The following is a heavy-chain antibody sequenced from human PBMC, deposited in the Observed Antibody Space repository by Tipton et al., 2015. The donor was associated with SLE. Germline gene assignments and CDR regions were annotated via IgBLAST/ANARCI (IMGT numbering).Heavy chain of an antibody. V-gene: IGHV4-39*07. CDR2: IYYSGST. CDR3: ARTKGFTMVQGVRPGDAFDI. CDR1: GGSISSSSYY. D-gene: IGHD3-10*01. Sequence: TLSLTCTVSGGSISSSSYYWGWIRQPPGKGLEWIGSIYYSGSTYYNPSLKSRVTISVDTSKNQFSLKLSSVTAADTAVYYCARTKGFTMVQGVRPGDAFDIWGQGTMVTVSS. J-gene: IGHJ3*02.